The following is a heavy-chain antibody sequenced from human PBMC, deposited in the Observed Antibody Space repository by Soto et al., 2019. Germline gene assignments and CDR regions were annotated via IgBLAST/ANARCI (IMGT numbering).Heavy chain of an antibody. CDR2: ISAYNGNT. J-gene: IGHJ6*02. Sequence: ASVKVSCKASGYTFTSYGISWVRQAPGQGLEWMGWISAYNGNTNYAQKLQGRVTMTTDTSTSTAYMELRSLRSDDTAVYYCARNHRGIAARLSYYYGMDVWGQGTTVTVSS. CDR1: GYTFTSYG. D-gene: IGHD6-6*01. CDR3: ARNHRGIAARLSYYYGMDV. V-gene: IGHV1-18*01.